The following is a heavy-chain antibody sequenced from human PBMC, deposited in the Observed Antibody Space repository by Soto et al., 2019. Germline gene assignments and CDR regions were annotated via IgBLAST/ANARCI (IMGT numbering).Heavy chain of an antibody. V-gene: IGHV1-18*04. J-gene: IGHJ4*02. CDR1: GYTFTSYG. D-gene: IGHD1-26*01. Sequence: ASLKVSCNASGYTFTSYGISWVPHAPGQGLAWMGWISAYNGNTNYAQKLQGGVTMTPDTSTSTDYMELRSLRSDDTAVYYCARRVGSALSFDYWGQGTLVTVSS. CDR3: ARRVGSALSFDY. CDR2: ISAYNGNT.